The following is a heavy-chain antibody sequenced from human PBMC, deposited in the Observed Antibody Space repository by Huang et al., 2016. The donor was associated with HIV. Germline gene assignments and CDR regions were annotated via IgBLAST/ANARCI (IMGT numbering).Heavy chain of an antibody. Sequence: QVQLQESGPGLVKPSETLSLTCTVSGGSISSYYWSWIRQPAGKGLEWIGRIYTTGSTNYNPSLKSRVTMSGDTSKNHFSLKLSSVTAADTAVYYCARLQMLSGSDAFDIWGQGTMVTVSS. CDR2: IYTTGST. CDR1: GGSISSYY. V-gene: IGHV4-4*07. CDR3: ARLQMLSGSDAFDI. J-gene: IGHJ3*02. D-gene: IGHD2-8*01.